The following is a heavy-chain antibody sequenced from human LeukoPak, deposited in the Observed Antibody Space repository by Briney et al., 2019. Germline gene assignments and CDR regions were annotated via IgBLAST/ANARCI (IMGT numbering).Heavy chain of an antibody. CDR1: GYTFTSYG. J-gene: IGHJ4*02. Sequence: ASVKVSCKASGYTFTSYGISWVRQAPGQGLEWMGWISGYNGNTNYAQKLQGRVTITADKSTSTAYMELSSLRSEDTAVYYCAREALVSLITGTYFDYWGQGTLVTVSS. D-gene: IGHD1-20*01. CDR2: ISGYNGNT. V-gene: IGHV1-18*01. CDR3: AREALVSLITGTYFDY.